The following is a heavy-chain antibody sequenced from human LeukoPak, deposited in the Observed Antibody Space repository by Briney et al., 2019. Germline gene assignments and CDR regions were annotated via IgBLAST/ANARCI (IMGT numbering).Heavy chain of an antibody. V-gene: IGHV1-18*01. CDR2: ISAYNGNT. CDR3: ARQSYGGYGGFRRGDDALDI. D-gene: IGHD3-16*01. J-gene: IGHJ3*02. Sequence: ASVKVSCKASGYIFRNYGISWVRQAPGQGLEWMAWISAYNGNTDYAQNLQGRVTMTTDTSTSTAYMELRSLRSDDTAVYSCARQSYGGYGGFRRGDDALDIWGQGTMVTVSS. CDR1: GYIFRNYG.